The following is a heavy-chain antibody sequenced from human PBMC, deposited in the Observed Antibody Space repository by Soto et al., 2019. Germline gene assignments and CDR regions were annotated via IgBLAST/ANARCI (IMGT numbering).Heavy chain of an antibody. CDR3: ARRYSSTSYDGTYYYYYMDV. V-gene: IGHV5-51*01. CDR2: IYPGDSDT. J-gene: IGHJ6*03. Sequence: PGESLKISCKGSGYSFTSYWIGWVRQMPGKGLEWMGIIYPGDSDTRYSPSFQGQVTISADKSISTAYLQWSSLKASDTAMYYCARRYSSTSYDGTYYYYYMDVWGKGTTVTVSS. CDR1: GYSFTSYW. D-gene: IGHD2-2*01.